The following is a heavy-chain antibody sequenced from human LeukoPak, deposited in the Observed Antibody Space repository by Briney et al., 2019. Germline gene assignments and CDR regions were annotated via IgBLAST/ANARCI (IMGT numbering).Heavy chain of an antibody. D-gene: IGHD6-19*01. CDR3: AREHTPYGSGCTAAY. J-gene: IGHJ4*02. Sequence: GGSLRLSCAASGFTVSSNYMNRVRQAPGTGLEWVSYVSPSSSSIYYADSVKGRFTISRDNAKNSLYLQMNSLRAEDTAAYYCAREHTPYGSGCTAAYWGQGTLVTASS. CDR1: GFTVSSNY. CDR2: VSPSSSSI. V-gene: IGHV3-48*01.